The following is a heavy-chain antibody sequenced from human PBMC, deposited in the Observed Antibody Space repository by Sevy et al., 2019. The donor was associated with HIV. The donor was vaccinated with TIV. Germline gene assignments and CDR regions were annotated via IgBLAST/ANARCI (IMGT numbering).Heavy chain of an antibody. CDR1: GFSLSDHA. J-gene: IGHJ4*02. Sequence: GGSLRLSCAASGFSLSDHAVSWVRQTPGKGLEWLAVISYNGRNQYYADSVKGRFTISKDDSKKKLYLQLNSLRAEDTAVYYCAGFVGYCSGGRCSIIDFWGQGTLVTVSS. CDR2: ISYNGRNQ. D-gene: IGHD2-15*01. CDR3: AGFVGYCSGGRCSIIDF. V-gene: IGHV3-30*04.